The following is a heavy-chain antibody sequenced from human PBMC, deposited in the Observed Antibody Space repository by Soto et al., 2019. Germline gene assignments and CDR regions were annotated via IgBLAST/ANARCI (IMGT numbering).Heavy chain of an antibody. Sequence: PGGSLRLSCAASGFTFSIYEMNWVRQAPGKGLEWVSYISTSGSTVYNADSVQGRFTISRDNAKNSLYLQMNSLRAEDTAVYYCAGEAVDDAFDIWGQGTMVTVSS. J-gene: IGHJ3*02. CDR1: GFTFSIYE. CDR2: ISTSGSTV. V-gene: IGHV3-48*03. CDR3: AGEAVDDAFDI. D-gene: IGHD6-25*01.